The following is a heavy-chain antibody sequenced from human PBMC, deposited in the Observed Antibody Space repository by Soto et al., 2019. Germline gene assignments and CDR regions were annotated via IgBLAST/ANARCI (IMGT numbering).Heavy chain of an antibody. D-gene: IGHD3-10*01. V-gene: IGHV3-23*01. CDR2: ISGSGDST. Sequence: EVRLLESGGGLVQPGGSLRLSCAASGFTFSVYAMRWVRQAPGKGLEWVSGISGSGDSTHYADSVKGRFTVSRDNSKSMLSLQTNSLRAEDTAIYYCAKALYGGFTYWGQGTLVTVSS. CDR3: AKALYGGFTY. J-gene: IGHJ4*02. CDR1: GFTFSVYA.